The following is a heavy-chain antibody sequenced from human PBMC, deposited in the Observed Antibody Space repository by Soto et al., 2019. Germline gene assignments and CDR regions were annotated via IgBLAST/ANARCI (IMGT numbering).Heavy chain of an antibody. CDR2: LCYDGSNK. J-gene: IGHJ4*02. CDR3: ARGENYFDY. CDR1: GFTFSSYG. V-gene: IGHV3-33*01. Sequence: GGSLRLSCAASGFTFSSYGMHWVRQAPGKGLEWVAVLCYDGSNKYYADSVNGRFTISRDNSKNTLYLQMNSLRAEDTAVYYCARGENYFDYWGQGTLVTVSS.